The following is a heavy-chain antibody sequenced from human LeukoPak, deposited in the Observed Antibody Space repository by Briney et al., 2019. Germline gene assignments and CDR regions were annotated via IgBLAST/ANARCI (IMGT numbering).Heavy chain of an antibody. J-gene: IGHJ4*02. CDR3: VKDRRYYGSGTDFDY. Sequence: PGGSLSLSCAASGFTVSSNSMSWVRQAPGKGLECVSVFYSGGNTYYADSVKGRFTISRDNSKNTLYLQMSSLRAEDTAVYYCVKDRRYYGSGTDFDYWGQGTLVTVSS. V-gene: IGHV3-53*05. CDR1: GFTVSSNS. D-gene: IGHD3-10*01. CDR2: FYSGGNT.